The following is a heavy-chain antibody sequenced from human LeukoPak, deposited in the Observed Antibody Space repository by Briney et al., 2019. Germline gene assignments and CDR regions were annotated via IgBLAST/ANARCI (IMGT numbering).Heavy chain of an antibody. V-gene: IGHV3-48*04. J-gene: IGHJ4*02. CDR2: ISSSGSTI. D-gene: IGHD2-15*01. CDR1: GFTFRSYG. Sequence: PGGSLRLSCAASGFTFRSYGMHWVRQAPGKGLEWVSYISSSGSTIYYADSVKGRFTISRDNAKNSLYLQMNSLRAEDTAVYYCAIRYCSGGSCYADYWGQGTLVTVSS. CDR3: AIRYCSGGSCYADY.